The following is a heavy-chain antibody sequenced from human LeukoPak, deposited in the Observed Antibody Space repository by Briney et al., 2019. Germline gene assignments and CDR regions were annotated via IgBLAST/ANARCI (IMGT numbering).Heavy chain of an antibody. V-gene: IGHV1-69*04. J-gene: IGHJ5*02. CDR3: ARDSYYYDSTSLVRGNWFDP. Sequence: ASVKVSCKASGGTFSSYAISWVRQAPGQGLEWMGRIIPILGIANYAQKFQGRVTITADKSTSTAYMELSSLRSEDTAVYYCARDSYYYDSTSLVRGNWFDPWGQGTLVTVSS. CDR1: GGTFSSYA. D-gene: IGHD3-22*01. CDR2: IIPILGIA.